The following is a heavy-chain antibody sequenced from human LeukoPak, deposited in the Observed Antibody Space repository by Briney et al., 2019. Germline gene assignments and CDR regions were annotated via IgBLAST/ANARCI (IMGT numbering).Heavy chain of an antibody. V-gene: IGHV3-23*01. CDR3: STTHYYDSSEGY. CDR1: GFTFSSYA. CDR2: ISGSGGST. D-gene: IGHD3-22*01. J-gene: IGHJ4*02. Sequence: GGSLRLSCAASGFTFSSYAMSWVRQAPGKGLEWVSAISGSGGSTYYADSVKGRFTISRDNSKNALYLQMDSLKTEDTAVYYCSTTHYYDSSEGYWGQGTLVTVSS.